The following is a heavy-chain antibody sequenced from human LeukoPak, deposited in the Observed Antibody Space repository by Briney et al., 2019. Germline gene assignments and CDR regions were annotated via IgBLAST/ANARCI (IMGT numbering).Heavy chain of an antibody. D-gene: IGHD2-2*01. CDR2: FDPEDGET. CDR3: ATSGLIVVVPVFDH. Sequence: ASVKVSCKVSGYTLTELSMHWVRQAPGKGLEWMGGFDPEDGETIYAQKFQGRVTMTEDTSTDTAYMELSSLRSEDTAVYYCATSGLIVVVPVFDHWGQGTLVTVSS. CDR1: GYTLTELS. V-gene: IGHV1-24*01. J-gene: IGHJ4*02.